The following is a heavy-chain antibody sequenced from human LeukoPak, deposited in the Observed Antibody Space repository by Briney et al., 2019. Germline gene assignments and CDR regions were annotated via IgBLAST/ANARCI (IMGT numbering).Heavy chain of an antibody. V-gene: IGHV3-30*03. J-gene: IGHJ4*02. Sequence: GGSLRLSCAASGFPFSSYGLHWFRQAPGKGLEWVAVTSYDGSRKDYADSVKGRFTISRDNSKNTLYLQMNSVRAEDTAVYYCARDCSSTNCYNGGLGIFDYWGQGTLVTVPS. CDR1: GFPFSSYG. D-gene: IGHD2-2*02. CDR3: ARDCSSTNCYNGGLGIFDY. CDR2: TSYDGSRK.